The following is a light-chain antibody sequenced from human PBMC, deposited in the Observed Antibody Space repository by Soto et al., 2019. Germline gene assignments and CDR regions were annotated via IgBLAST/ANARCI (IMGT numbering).Light chain of an antibody. Sequence: ELVLTQSPGTLSLSPGERATLPRRASQSNNYLAWYQQKPGQAPRLLIYGASNRATGIPDRFSGSGSGTDFTLTISRLEPEDFAVYYCQQYGSATITFGQGTRLEIK. CDR2: GAS. CDR1: QSNNY. V-gene: IGKV3-20*01. J-gene: IGKJ5*01. CDR3: QQYGSATIT.